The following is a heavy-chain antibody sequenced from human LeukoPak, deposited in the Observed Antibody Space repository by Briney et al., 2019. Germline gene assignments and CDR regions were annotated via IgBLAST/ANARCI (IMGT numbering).Heavy chain of an antibody. CDR2: IIPIFGTA. CDR3: ARDRRDVVRGVINSCGMDV. J-gene: IGHJ6*02. CDR1: GGTFSSYA. Sequence: GASVKVSCKASGGTFSSYAISWVRQAPGQGLEWMGGIIPIFGTANYAQKFQGRVTITADESTSTAYMELSSLRSEDTAVYYCARDRRDVVRGVINSCGMDVWGQGTTVTVSS. V-gene: IGHV1-69*13. D-gene: IGHD3-10*01.